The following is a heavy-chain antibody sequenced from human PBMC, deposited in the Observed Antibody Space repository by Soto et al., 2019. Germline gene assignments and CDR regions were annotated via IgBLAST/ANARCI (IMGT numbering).Heavy chain of an antibody. CDR3: ARLRPPGIAVAGYFDY. CDR2: IYYSGST. V-gene: IGHV4-39*01. D-gene: IGHD6-19*01. Sequence: SETLSLTCTVSGGSISSSSYYWGWIRQPPGKGLEWIGSIYYSGSTYYNPSLKSRVTISVDTSKNQFSLKLSSVTAADTAVYYCARLRPPGIAVAGYFDYWGQGTLVTVSS. CDR1: GGSISSSSYY. J-gene: IGHJ4*02.